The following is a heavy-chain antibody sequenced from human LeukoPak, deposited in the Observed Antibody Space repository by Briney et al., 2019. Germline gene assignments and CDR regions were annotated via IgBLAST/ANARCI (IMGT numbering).Heavy chain of an antibody. CDR2: ISSGSSTI. D-gene: IGHD6-19*01. Sequence: GGSLRLSCAASGFTFSTYSMNWFRQAPGQGLEWLSYISSGSSTIYYADSVKGRFTISRDNAKNTLYLKMNSLRDEDTAVYYCARSSGWFLDYWGQGTLVTVSS. CDR1: GFTFSTYS. CDR3: ARSSGWFLDY. J-gene: IGHJ4*02. V-gene: IGHV3-48*02.